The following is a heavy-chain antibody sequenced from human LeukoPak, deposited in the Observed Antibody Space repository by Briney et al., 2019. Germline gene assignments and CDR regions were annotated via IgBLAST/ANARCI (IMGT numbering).Heavy chain of an antibody. D-gene: IGHD5-24*01. CDR2: IYYSGSS. CDR1: GGSISSSSYY. V-gene: IGHV4-39*01. J-gene: IGHJ4*02. Sequence: SETLSLTCTVSGGSISSSSYYWGWIRQPPGKGLEWIGSIYYSGSSFDNPALKSRVTISVDTSKNQFSLKLSSVTAADTAVYYCARHRSGWLQSSFDYWGQGALVTVSS. CDR3: ARHRSGWLQSSFDY.